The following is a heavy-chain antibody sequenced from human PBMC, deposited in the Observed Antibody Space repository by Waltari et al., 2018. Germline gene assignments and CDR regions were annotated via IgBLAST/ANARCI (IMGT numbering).Heavy chain of an antibody. CDR1: GFTFSNAW. CDR3: TTDRVAAAGEFDY. Sequence: EVQLVESGGGLVKPGGSLRLSCAASGFTFSNAWMSWVRQAPGKGLELVGRIKSKTDGGTTDYAAPVKGRFTISRDDSKNTLYLQMNSLKTEDTAVYYCTTDRVAAAGEFDYWGQGTLVTVSS. J-gene: IGHJ4*02. V-gene: IGHV3-15*01. D-gene: IGHD6-13*01. CDR2: IKSKTDGGTT.